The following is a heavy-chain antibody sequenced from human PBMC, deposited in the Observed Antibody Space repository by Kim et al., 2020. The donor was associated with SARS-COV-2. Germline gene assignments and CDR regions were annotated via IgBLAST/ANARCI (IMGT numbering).Heavy chain of an antibody. Sequence: GGSLRLSCAASGFTFSSYWMSWVRQAPGKGLEWVANIKQDGSEKYYVDSVKGRFTISRDNAKNSLYLQMNSLRAEDTAVYYCARVYKQWLVGFDYWGQGTLVTVSS. V-gene: IGHV3-7*03. D-gene: IGHD6-19*01. J-gene: IGHJ4*02. CDR2: IKQDGSEK. CDR3: ARVYKQWLVGFDY. CDR1: GFTFSSYW.